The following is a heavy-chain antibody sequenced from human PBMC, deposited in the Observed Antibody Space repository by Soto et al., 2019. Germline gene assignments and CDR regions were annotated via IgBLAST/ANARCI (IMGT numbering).Heavy chain of an antibody. CDR2: IRSKANSYAT. CDR1: GFTFSGSA. J-gene: IGHJ4*02. Sequence: GGSLRLSCAASGFTFSGSAMHWVRQASGKGLEWVGRIRSKANSYATAYAASVKGRFTISRDNSKNTLYLQMTSLSADDTAVYYCVKSRGGNNFDFFDWGQGVLVTVSS. D-gene: IGHD5-12*01. CDR3: VKSRGGNNFDFFD. V-gene: IGHV3-73*01.